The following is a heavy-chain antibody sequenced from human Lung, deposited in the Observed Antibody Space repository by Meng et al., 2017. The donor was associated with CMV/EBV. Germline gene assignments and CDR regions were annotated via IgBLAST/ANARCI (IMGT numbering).Heavy chain of an antibody. CDR2: IPHRGSS. D-gene: IGHD3-10*01. Sequence: QAPLGESGPALLKPSAPLSLTCAVSGDSITNHNWWAWVRQPPGKGLEWIGEIPHRGSSAYNPSLKSRVSMSIDKSKNQFSLKLTSVTAADTAVYHCLRRSGGSVWGQGTLVTVSS. J-gene: IGHJ1*01. V-gene: IGHV4-4*02. CDR3: LRRSGGSV. CDR1: GDSITNHNW.